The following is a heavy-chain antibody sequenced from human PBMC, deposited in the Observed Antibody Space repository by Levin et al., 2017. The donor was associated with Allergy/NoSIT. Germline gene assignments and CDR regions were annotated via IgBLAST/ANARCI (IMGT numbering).Heavy chain of an antibody. V-gene: IGHV3-30-3*01. D-gene: IGHD1-26*01. CDR3: ARASGSYWDFLTDS. CDR2: ISSDGSNK. J-gene: IGHJ4*02. Sequence: GGSLRLSCAASGFTFSSFVMHWVRQGPGKGLEWVALISSDGSNKYYADSVKGRFTMSRDNSKKTLYLQMNSLRVEDTALYYCARASGSYWDFLTDSWGQGTLVTVSS. CDR1: GFTFSSFV.